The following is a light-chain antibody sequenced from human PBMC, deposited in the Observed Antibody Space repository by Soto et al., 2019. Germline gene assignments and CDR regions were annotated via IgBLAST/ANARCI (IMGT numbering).Light chain of an antibody. V-gene: IGKV3-15*01. CDR3: QQYNNWLAIT. CDR2: DTS. CDR1: QSVGSN. J-gene: IGKJ5*01. Sequence: EIVMTQSPGTLSLSLGEGATLSCRASQSVGSNVAWYQQRPGQVPRLLIYDTSTRAAGVPGRFSGSGSGTEFTLTISSLQSEDFAVYYCQQYNNWLAITFGQGTRLDIK.